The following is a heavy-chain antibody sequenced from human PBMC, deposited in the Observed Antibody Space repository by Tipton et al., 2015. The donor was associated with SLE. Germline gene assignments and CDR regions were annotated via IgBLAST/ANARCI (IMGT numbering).Heavy chain of an antibody. CDR2: IFYSDNT. J-gene: IGHJ6*02. Sequence: TLSLTCSVSSYSIYNGFYWTWIRQPPGKGLEWIGYIFYSDNTNYNPSLKSRVTISVDPAKNQFSLKLTSVTAPDTAVYYCARGMVTWRGAIIGVDVWVQGTTVTVSS. CDR1: SYSIYNGFY. CDR3: ARGMVTWRGAIIGVDV. V-gene: IGHV4-59*08. D-gene: IGHD2-21*02.